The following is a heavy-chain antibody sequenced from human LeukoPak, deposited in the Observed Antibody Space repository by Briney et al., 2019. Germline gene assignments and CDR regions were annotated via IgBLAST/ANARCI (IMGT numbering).Heavy chain of an antibody. V-gene: IGHV1-69*05. Sequence: SVKASCKASGGTFSDYAVSWVRQAPGQGLEWMGGIIRIFGTSNYAQEFQGRVTITTDESTSTDYMELSNLRSEDTAVYYCSRRTGGTTSDYGFDIWGQGTMVTVSS. D-gene: IGHD1-14*01. CDR2: IIRIFGTS. CDR3: SRRTGGTTSDYGFDI. CDR1: GGTFSDYA. J-gene: IGHJ3*02.